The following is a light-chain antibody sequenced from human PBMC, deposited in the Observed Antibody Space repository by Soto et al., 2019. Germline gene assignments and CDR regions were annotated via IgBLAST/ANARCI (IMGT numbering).Light chain of an antibody. Sequence: DIQMSHSPSSLSSYVEDRVTITCQASQDISNYLNWYQQKPGKAPKLLIYDASNLETGVPSRFSGSGSGTDFTFTISSLQPEDIATYYCQQYDNLPLTFGQGTRLEIK. J-gene: IGKJ5*01. CDR2: DAS. CDR3: QQYDNLPLT. CDR1: QDISNY. V-gene: IGKV1-33*01.